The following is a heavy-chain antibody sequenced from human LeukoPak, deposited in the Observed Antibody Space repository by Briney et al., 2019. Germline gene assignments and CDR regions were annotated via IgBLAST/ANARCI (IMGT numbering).Heavy chain of an antibody. CDR1: GFTFSSYS. D-gene: IGHD1-20*01. CDR2: ITRSSTST. V-gene: IGHV3-21*01. Sequence: GGSLRLSCAASGFTFSSYSMNWVRQAPGKGLEWVSSITRSSTSTYYTDSVRGRFTISRDNAKNSLYLQMNSLRAEDTAVYYCARDNWNDAPGGFDPWGQGTLVTVSS. CDR3: ARDNWNDAPGGFDP. J-gene: IGHJ5*02.